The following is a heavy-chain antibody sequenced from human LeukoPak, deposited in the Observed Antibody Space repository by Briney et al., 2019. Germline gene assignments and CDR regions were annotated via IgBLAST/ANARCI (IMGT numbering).Heavy chain of an antibody. CDR1: GFTFSSYA. D-gene: IGHD2-2*01. V-gene: IGHV3-23*01. CDR3: AKVARRYCSSTSCYGGGNWFDP. CDR2: ISGSGGST. Sequence: GGSLRLSCAASGFTFSSYAMSWVRQAPGKGLEWVSAISGSGGSTYYADSVKGRFTISRDNSKNTLYLQMNSLRAEDTAVYYCAKVARRYCSSTSCYGGGNWFDPWGQGTLVTVSS. J-gene: IGHJ5*02.